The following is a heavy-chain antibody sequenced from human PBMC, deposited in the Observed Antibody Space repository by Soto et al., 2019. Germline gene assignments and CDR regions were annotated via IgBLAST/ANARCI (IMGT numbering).Heavy chain of an antibody. V-gene: IGHV1-2*04. D-gene: IGHD4-17*01. J-gene: IGHJ3*02. CDR2: INPNSGGT. CDR1: GYTFTGYY. Sequence: ASVKVSCKASGYTFTGYYMHWVRQAPRQGLEWMGWINPNSGGTNYAQKFQGWVTMTRDTSISTAYMELSRLRSDDTAVYYCARDITVTTVGIAFDIWGQGTMVTVSS. CDR3: ARDITVTTVGIAFDI.